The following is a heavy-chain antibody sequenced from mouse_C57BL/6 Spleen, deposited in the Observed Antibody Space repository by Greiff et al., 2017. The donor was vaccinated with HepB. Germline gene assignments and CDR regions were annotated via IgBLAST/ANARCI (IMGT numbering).Heavy chain of an antibody. CDR3: ARMPIYYDYDVGYFDV. CDR2: IWWDDDK. V-gene: IGHV8-8*01. J-gene: IGHJ1*03. CDR1: GFSLSTFGMG. D-gene: IGHD2-4*01. Sequence: QVQLKESGPGILQPSQTLSLTCSFSGFSLSTFGMGVGWIRQPSGKGLEWLAHIWWDDDKYYNPALKSRLTISKDTSKNQVFLKIANVDTADTATYYCARMPIYYDYDVGYFDVWGTGTTVTVSS.